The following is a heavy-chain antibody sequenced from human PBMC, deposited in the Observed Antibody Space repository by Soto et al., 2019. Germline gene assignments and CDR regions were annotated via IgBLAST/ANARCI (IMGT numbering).Heavy chain of an antibody. J-gene: IGHJ6*02. CDR1: GYTFTGFY. CDR2: INPNSGGT. V-gene: IGHV1-2*04. CDR3: ARGTTVSYYYYGMDV. Sequence: ASVKVSCKASGYTFTGFYMHLVRQAPGQGLEWMGWINPNSGGTNYAQKFQGWVTMTRDTSISTAYMELSRLRSDDTAVYYCARGTTVSYYYYGMDVWGQGTTVTVSS. D-gene: IGHD4-17*01.